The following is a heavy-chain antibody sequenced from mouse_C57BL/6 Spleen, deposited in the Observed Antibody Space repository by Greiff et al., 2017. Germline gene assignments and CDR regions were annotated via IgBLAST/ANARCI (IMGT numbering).Heavy chain of an antibody. D-gene: IGHD2-4*01. CDR3: ARHYYDYGYFDV. CDR2: ISGGGGNT. V-gene: IGHV5-9*01. Sequence: EVQRVESGGGLVKPGGSLKLSCAASGFTFSSYTMSWVRQTPEKRLEWVATISGGGGNTYYPDSVKGRVTISRDNAKNTLYLQMSSLRSEDTALYYCARHYYDYGYFDVWGTGTTVTVSS. J-gene: IGHJ1*03. CDR1: GFTFSSYT.